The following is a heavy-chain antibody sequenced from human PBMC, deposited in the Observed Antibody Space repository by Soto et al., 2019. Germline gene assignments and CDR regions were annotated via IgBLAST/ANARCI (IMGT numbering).Heavy chain of an antibody. CDR1: GGSISSYY. Sequence: PSETLSLTCTVSGGSISSYYWSWIRQPPGKGLEWIGYIYYSGSTNYNPSLKSRVTISVDTSKNQFSLKLSSVTAADTAVYYCARNYGPGYTIDYWGQGTLVTVSS. CDR2: IYYSGST. J-gene: IGHJ4*02. CDR3: ARNYGPGYTIDY. D-gene: IGHD3-10*01. V-gene: IGHV4-59*08.